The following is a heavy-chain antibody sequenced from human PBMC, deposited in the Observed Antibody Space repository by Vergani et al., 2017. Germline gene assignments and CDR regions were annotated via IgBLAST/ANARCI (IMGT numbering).Heavy chain of an antibody. J-gene: IGHJ4*02. Sequence: QVQLVQSGAEVKKPGSSVKVSCKASGGTFSSYTINWVRQAPGQGLEWMGWINPNSGGTNYAQKFQGRVTMTRDTSISTAYMELSRLRSDDTAVYYCARGWCSSTSCYDYFDYWGQGTLVTVSS. V-gene: IGHV1-2*02. CDR2: INPNSGGT. CDR1: GGTFSSYT. D-gene: IGHD2-2*01. CDR3: ARGWCSSTSCYDYFDY.